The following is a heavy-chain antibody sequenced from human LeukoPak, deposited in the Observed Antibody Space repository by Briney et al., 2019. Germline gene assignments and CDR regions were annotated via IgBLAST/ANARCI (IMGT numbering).Heavy chain of an antibody. Sequence: KAGGSLRLSCAASGFSFTSYAMTWVRQAPGKGLEWVSYISSSSSYKYYADSVKGRFTISRDNGKNSLYLQMNSLRAEDTAVYYCAGYSSSWYVVDYYYGMDVWGQGTTVTVS. J-gene: IGHJ6*02. D-gene: IGHD6-13*01. CDR2: ISSSSSYK. CDR3: AGYSSSWYVVDYYYGMDV. V-gene: IGHV3-21*01. CDR1: GFSFTSYA.